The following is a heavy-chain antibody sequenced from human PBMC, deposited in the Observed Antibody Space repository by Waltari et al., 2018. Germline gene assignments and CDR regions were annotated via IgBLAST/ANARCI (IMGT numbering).Heavy chain of an antibody. CDR1: GYTFTGYD. CDR3: ARGEYYDVPVGFDY. J-gene: IGHJ4*02. V-gene: IGHV1-2*02. CDR2: INPNRGGT. D-gene: IGHD3-22*01. Sequence: QVQLVQSGAEVKKPGASVRVSCKASGYTFTGYDMHWVRQAPGQGLEWMGWINPNRGGTNYAQKFQGRVTMTRDTSISTAYMELSRLRSDDTAVYYCARGEYYDVPVGFDYWGQGTLVTVSS.